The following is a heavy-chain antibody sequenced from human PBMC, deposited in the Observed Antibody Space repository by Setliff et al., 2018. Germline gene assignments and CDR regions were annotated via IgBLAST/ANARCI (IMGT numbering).Heavy chain of an antibody. D-gene: IGHD4-17*01. J-gene: IGHJ4*02. CDR2: IIPISGTS. V-gene: IGHV1-69*13. CDR3: AGERRDQDYGGALDY. CDR1: GGTFSTYG. Sequence: SVKVSCKATGGTFSTYGISWVRQAPGQGLEWMGGIIPISGTSNYAQKFQGRITITADESTSTAYMELSSLRSQDTAVYYCAGERRDQDYGGALDYWGQGTLVTVSS.